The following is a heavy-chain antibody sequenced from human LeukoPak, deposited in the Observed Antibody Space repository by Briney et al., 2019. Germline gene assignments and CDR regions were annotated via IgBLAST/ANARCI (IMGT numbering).Heavy chain of an antibody. D-gene: IGHD6-19*01. CDR1: GGSFSGYY. CDR2: INHSGST. CDR3: ARGHDSSGWHFDY. V-gene: IGHV4-34*01. Sequence: SETLSLTCAVYGGSFSGYYWSWIRQPPGKGLEWIGEINHSGSTNYNPSLKSRVTISVDTSKNQFSLKLSSVTAADTAVYYCARGHDSSGWHFDYWGQGTLVTVSS. J-gene: IGHJ4*02.